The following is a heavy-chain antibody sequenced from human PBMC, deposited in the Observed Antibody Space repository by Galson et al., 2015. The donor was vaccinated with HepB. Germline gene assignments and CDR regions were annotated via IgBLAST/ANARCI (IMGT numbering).Heavy chain of an antibody. CDR3: ARLSPPYDFWSGHGAFDI. D-gene: IGHD3-3*01. CDR1: GYTFTSYG. J-gene: IGHJ3*02. CDR2: ISAYNGNT. Sequence: SVKVSCKASGYTFTSYGISWVRQAPGQGLEWMGWISAYNGNTNYAQKLQGRVTMTTDTSTSTAYMELRSLRSDDTAVYYCARLSPPYDFWSGHGAFDIWGQGTMVTVSS. V-gene: IGHV1-18*01.